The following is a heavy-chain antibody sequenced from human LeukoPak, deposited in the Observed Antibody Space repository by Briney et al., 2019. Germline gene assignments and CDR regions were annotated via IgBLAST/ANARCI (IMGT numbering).Heavy chain of an antibody. CDR1: GGSINSGGYY. Sequence: SETLSLTCTVSGGSINSGGYYWSWIRQHPGKGLEWIGYIYYSGSTHYNSSLKSRVTISLDMSKYQFSLKLSSVTAADTAVYYCARAAKTGSYLFDYWGQGALVTVSS. CDR2: IYYSGST. J-gene: IGHJ4*02. CDR3: ARAAKTGSYLFDY. D-gene: IGHD1-26*01. V-gene: IGHV4-31*03.